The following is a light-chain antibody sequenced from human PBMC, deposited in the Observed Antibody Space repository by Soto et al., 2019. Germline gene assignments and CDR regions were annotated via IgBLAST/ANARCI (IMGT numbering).Light chain of an antibody. CDR2: EVS. CDR3: MQSTQLPPT. CDR1: XSLLHITGETF. V-gene: IGKV2D-29*02. Sequence: DVVMTQTPLSLSVAPGQPASISCKSIXSLLHITGETFLFWYLQKPGQSPQLLIYEVSTRASGVPDRFSGSGSGTDFTLEISRVETDDVGIYYCMQSTQLPPTFGQGTRLEIK. J-gene: IGKJ5*01.